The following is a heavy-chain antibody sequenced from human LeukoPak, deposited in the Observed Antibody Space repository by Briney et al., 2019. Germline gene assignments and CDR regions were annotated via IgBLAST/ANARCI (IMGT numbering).Heavy chain of an antibody. D-gene: IGHD3-22*01. J-gene: IGHJ4*02. CDR2: IYSGGST. V-gene: IGHV3-53*04. CDR3: ARGPRIYDSSHYFDY. Sequence: PGGSLRLSCAASGFTVSSNYMSWVRQAPGKGLEWVSVIYSGGSTYYADSVKGRFTISRHNSKNTLYLQMNSLRAEDTAAYYCARGPRIYDSSHYFDYWGQGTLVTVSS. CDR1: GFTVSSNY.